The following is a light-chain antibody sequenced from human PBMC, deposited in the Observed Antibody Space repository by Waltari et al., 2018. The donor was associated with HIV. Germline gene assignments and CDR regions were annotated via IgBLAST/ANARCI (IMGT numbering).Light chain of an antibody. V-gene: IGLV1-47*01. CDR2: RNN. CDR1: SSHFGSNY. Sequence: QPVLTQPPSASGTPGQRATIPWSRGSSHFGSNYLYWYRHPPGTAPKLLIYRNNQRPSGVPDRFSGSKSGTSASLAISGLRSEDEADYYCAAWDDSLSGVVFGAGTKLTVL. J-gene: IGLJ2*01. CDR3: AAWDDSLSGVV.